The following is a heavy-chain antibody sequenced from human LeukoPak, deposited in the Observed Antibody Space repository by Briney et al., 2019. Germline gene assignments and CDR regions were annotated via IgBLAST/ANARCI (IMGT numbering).Heavy chain of an antibody. V-gene: IGHV4-61*01. CDR3: ARVPYYYGSGSYQIRGGYYYYGMDV. J-gene: IGHJ6*02. D-gene: IGHD3-10*01. CDR1: GGSVSSGSYY. CDR2: IYYSGST. Sequence: PSETLSLTCTVSGGSVSSGSYYWSWIRQPPGKGLEWIGYIYYSGSTNYNPSLKSRVTISVDTSKNQFSLKLSSVTAADTAVYYCARVPYYYGSGSYQIRGGYYYYGMDVWGQGTTVTVSS.